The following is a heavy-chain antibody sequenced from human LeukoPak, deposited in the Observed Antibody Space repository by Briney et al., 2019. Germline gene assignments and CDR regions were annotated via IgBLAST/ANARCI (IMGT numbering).Heavy chain of an antibody. CDR1: GYSFTDYG. Sequence: ASVKVSCKASGYSFTDYGFNWVRQAPGQGLEWMGWISAHNGYTNYAQKLQGRVTMTTYTSTSTAYMELRSLTSDDTAVYYCARDLAYCGSVCYFTFDIWGQGTMVTVSS. CDR3: ARDLAYCGSVCYFTFDI. J-gene: IGHJ3*02. D-gene: IGHD2-21*02. CDR2: ISAHNGYT. V-gene: IGHV1-18*01.